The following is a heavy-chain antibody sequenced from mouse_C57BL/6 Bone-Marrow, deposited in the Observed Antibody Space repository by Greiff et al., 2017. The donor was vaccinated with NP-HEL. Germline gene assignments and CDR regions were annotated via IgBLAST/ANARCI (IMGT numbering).Heavy chain of an antibody. J-gene: IGHJ4*01. V-gene: IGHV1-64*01. CDR2: IHPNSGST. Sequence: QVQLQQPGAELVKPAASVKLSCKASGYTFTSYWMHWVKQRPGQGLEWIGMIHPNSGSTNYNEKFKSKATLTVDKSSSTAYMQLSSLTSEDSAVYYCARFITTVVAPYYAMDYWGQGTSVTVSS. CDR3: ARFITTVVAPYYAMDY. D-gene: IGHD1-1*01. CDR1: GYTFTSYW.